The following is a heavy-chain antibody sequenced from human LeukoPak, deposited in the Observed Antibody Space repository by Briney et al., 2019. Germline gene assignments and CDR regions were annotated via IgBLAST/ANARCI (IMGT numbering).Heavy chain of an antibody. Sequence: PSETLSLTCAVYGGSFSGYYWSWIRQPPGKGLEWIGEINHSGSTNYNPSLKSRVPISVDKSKNQFSLKLSSVTAADTAVYYCARGDSKSGWYSAFDIWGQGTMVTVSS. CDR1: GGSFSGYY. D-gene: IGHD6-19*01. CDR3: ARGDSKSGWYSAFDI. J-gene: IGHJ3*02. CDR2: INHSGST. V-gene: IGHV4-34*01.